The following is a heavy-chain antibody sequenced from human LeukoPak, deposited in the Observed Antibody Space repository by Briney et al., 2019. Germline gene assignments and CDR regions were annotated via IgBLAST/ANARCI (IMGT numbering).Heavy chain of an antibody. V-gene: IGHV4-39*02. CDR3: ARPVSGKSSLDY. J-gene: IGHJ4*02. D-gene: IGHD3-10*01. CDR2: IYYSGRT. CDR1: GGSISSSIYY. Sequence: PSETLSLTCTVSGGSISSSIYYWGWIRQPPGRGLEWIGSIYYSGRTYYNPSLKSRVTISVGTSKNHFSLKLSSGTAADTAVYYCARPVSGKSSLDYWGQGTLVTVSS.